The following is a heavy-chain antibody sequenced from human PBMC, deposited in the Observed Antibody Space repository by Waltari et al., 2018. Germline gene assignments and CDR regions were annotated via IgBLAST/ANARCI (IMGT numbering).Heavy chain of an antibody. CDR2: ISAYNGNT. D-gene: IGHD4-4*01. Sequence: QVQLVQSGAEVKKPGASVKVSCKASGYTFASYCSSLLHQSPGQGLEWMGWISAYNGNTNDAQKLQGRVTMTTDTSTSTAYMELRSLRSDDTAVYYCARAGRRNSKGDYWGQGTLVTVSS. CDR1: GYTFASYC. J-gene: IGHJ4*02. CDR3: ARAGRRNSKGDY. V-gene: IGHV1-18*01.